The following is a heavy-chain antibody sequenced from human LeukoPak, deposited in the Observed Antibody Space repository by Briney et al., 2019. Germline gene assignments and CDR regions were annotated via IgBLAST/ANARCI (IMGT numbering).Heavy chain of an antibody. J-gene: IGHJ3*02. CDR1: GDASSRSRYY. D-gene: IGHD3-10*01. CDR3: EGSGNYNAAFDI. CDR2: IDYSGNT. Sequence: SETLSLTCTVSGDASSRSRYYWGWIRQSPGKGLEWIGSIDYSGNTDYNPSLKSRVSLSVDTSKKQFSLKPNSVTVADTAVYYCEGSGNYNAAFDIWGQGTMVTVSS. V-gene: IGHV4-39*07.